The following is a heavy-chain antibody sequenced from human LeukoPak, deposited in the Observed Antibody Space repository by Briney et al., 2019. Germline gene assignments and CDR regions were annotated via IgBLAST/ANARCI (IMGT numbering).Heavy chain of an antibody. CDR3: AKDGGNDAFDI. CDR1: GFTFSSYG. V-gene: IGHV3-30*02. CDR2: IRYDGSKN. D-gene: IGHD3-16*01. Sequence: GRSLRLSCTASGFTFSSYGIHWVRQAPAKGQEWVAFIRYDGSKNYYADSVQGRFTISRENSKNTLYLQMNSLRAEDTAVYYCAKDGGNDAFDIWGQGTMVTVSS. J-gene: IGHJ3*02.